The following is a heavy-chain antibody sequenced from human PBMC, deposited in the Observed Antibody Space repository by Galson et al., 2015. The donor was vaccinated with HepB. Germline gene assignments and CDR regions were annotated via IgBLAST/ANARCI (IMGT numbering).Heavy chain of an antibody. CDR1: GFTFSSFR. D-gene: IGHD7-27*01. CDR2: IKQDGSEK. Sequence: SLRLSCAASGFTFSSFRMSWVRQAPGKGLEWVANIKQDGSEKYYVDSVKGRFTISRDNAKNSLYLQMNSPRAEDTAVYYCARARGWGSGYYYGMDVWGQGTTVTVSS. CDR3: ARARGWGSGYYYGMDV. V-gene: IGHV3-7*01. J-gene: IGHJ6*02.